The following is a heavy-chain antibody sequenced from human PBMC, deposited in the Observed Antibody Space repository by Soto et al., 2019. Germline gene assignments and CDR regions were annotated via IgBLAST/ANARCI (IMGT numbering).Heavy chain of an antibody. CDR2: MNADSGNT. J-gene: IGHJ6*02. CDR3: AREDDGSGRFYYYYGMDV. Sequence: ASVKVSCKASGYTFTSYAMHWVRQAPGQRLEWMGWMNADSGNTRYSQKFQGRVTMTRNTSISTAYMELSSLRSEDTAVYYCAREDDGSGRFYYYYGMDVWGQGTTVTVSS. D-gene: IGHD2-2*03. V-gene: IGHV1-3*01. CDR1: GYTFTSYA.